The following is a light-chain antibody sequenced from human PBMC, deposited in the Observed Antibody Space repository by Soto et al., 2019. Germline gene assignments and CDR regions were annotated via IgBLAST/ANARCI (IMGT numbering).Light chain of an antibody. CDR3: GTWDSSLSAGVV. CDR2: EGN. V-gene: IGLV2-14*02. J-gene: IGLJ2*01. CDR1: SSDVGGYDL. Sequence: QSALTQPASVSASPGQSITISCTGTSSDVGGYDLVSWYQQRPGKAPKLMIYEGNKRPSGIPDRFSGFKSGTSATLGITGLQTGDEAIYYCGTWDSSLSAGVVFGGGTKLTVL.